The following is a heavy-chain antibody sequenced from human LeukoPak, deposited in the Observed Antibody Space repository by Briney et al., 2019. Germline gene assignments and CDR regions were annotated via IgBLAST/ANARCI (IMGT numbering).Heavy chain of an antibody. CDR2: ISSSGSTI. CDR3: ASTAPPLYQAGGAFDI. J-gene: IGHJ3*02. Sequence: GGSLRLSCAASGFTFSSYEMNWVRQAPGKGLEWVSYISSSGSTIYYADSVKGRFTISRDNAKNSLYLQMNSLRAEDTAVYYCASTAPPLYQAGGAFDIWGQGTMVTVSS. CDR1: GFTFSSYE. V-gene: IGHV3-48*03. D-gene: IGHD2-2*02.